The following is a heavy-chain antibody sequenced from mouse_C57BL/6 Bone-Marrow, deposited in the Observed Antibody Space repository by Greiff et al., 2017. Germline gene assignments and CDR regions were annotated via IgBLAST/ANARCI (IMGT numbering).Heavy chain of an antibody. V-gene: IGHV1-81*01. Sequence: VKLVESGAELARPGASVKLSCKASGYTFTSYGISWVKQRTGQGLEWIGEIYPRSGNTYYNEKFKGKATLTADKSSSTAYMELRILTSEDSAVYFCARGLGRSSMDVWGQGTSVTVSS. D-gene: IGHD3-3*01. CDR3: ARGLGRSSMDV. CDR2: IYPRSGNT. CDR1: GYTFTSYG. J-gene: IGHJ4*01.